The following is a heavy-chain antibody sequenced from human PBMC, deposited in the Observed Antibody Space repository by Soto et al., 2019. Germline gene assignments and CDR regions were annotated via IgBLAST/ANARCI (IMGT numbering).Heavy chain of an antibody. J-gene: IGHJ4*02. CDR3: ARGLYRLLLHY. Sequence: EVQLVETGGGLIQPGGSLRLSCVASGFTVSSNYMSWVRQAPGKGLEWVSVIYSGGSTYYADSVKGRFTISRDNSKNTLYLQMNSLRAEDTAVYYCARGLYRLLLHYWGQGTLVTVSS. V-gene: IGHV3-53*02. CDR2: IYSGGST. CDR1: GFTVSSNY. D-gene: IGHD2-8*02.